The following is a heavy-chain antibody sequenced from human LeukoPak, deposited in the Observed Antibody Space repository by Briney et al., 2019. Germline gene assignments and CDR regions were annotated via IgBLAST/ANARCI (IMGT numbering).Heavy chain of an antibody. J-gene: IGHJ4*02. CDR1: GFTFSSYS. V-gene: IGHV3-21*01. CDR2: ISSGSKYI. CDR3: ARDGHQWLVHDY. D-gene: IGHD6-19*01. Sequence: GGSLRLSCAASGFTFSSYSMNWVRQAPGKGLEWVSAISSGSKYIYYADLVKGRFTISRDNAKNSLYLQMNSLRAEGTAVYYCARDGHQWLVHDYWGQGTLVTVSS.